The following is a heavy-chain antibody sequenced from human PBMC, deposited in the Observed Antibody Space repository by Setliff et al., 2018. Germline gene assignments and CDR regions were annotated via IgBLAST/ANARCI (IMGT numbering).Heavy chain of an antibody. CDR2: IYTSGST. CDR3: ARKGISALSGAFDM. D-gene: IGHD1-26*01. Sequence: SETLSLTCTVSGGSISNYYWSWIRQPAGKGLEWIGRIYTSGSTNYNPSLKSRVTMSVDTSKNQFSLKLSPVTAADTAGYYCARKGISALSGAFDMWGQGTMVTVSS. J-gene: IGHJ3*02. CDR1: GGSISNYY. V-gene: IGHV4-4*07.